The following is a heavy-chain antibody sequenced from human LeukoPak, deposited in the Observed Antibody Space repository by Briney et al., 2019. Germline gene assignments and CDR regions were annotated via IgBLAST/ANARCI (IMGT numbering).Heavy chain of an antibody. CDR1: GGSISSYY. CDR2: IYYSGST. J-gene: IGHJ4*02. D-gene: IGHD6-19*01. Sequence: SETLSLTCTVSGGSISSYYWSWIRQPPGKGLEWIGYIYYSGSTNYNPSLKSRVTISVDTSKNQFSLKLSSVTAADTAVYYCARHGPGYSSGWSRAFDYWGQGTLVTVSS. CDR3: ARHGPGYSSGWSRAFDY. V-gene: IGHV4-59*08.